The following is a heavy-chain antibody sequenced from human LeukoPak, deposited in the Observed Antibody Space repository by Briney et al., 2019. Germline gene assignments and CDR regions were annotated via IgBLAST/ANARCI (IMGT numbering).Heavy chain of an antibody. CDR1: GGSISSSSYY. CDR3: ARLQLDYDILTGYPSYGMDV. J-gene: IGHJ6*02. V-gene: IGHV4-39*01. Sequence: PSETLSLTCTVSGGSISSSSYYWGWIRQPPGKGLEWIGSIYYSGSTYYNPSLKSRVSISVDTSKNQFSPKLSSVTAADTAVYYCARLQLDYDILTGYPSYGMDVWGQGTTVTVSS. CDR2: IYYSGST. D-gene: IGHD3-9*01.